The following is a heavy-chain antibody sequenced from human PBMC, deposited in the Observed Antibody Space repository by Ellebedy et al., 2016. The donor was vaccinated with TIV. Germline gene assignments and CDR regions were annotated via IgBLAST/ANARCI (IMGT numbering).Heavy chain of an antibody. D-gene: IGHD4-17*01. J-gene: IGHJ4*02. V-gene: IGHV3-53*01. CDR3: ATDPDGVYGDTSAY. CDR2: IYSVGDT. Sequence: GESLKISCAVSGFTVRSKYMNWVRQAPGKGLEWVSLIYSVGDTYYADSVKGRFTVSRDTSQNTLYLQMTSLRVDDTAVYYCATDPDGVYGDTSAYWGRGTLVTVSS. CDR1: GFTVRSKY.